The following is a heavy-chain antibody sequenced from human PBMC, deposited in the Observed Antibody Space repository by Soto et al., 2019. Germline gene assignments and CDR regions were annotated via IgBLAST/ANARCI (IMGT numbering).Heavy chain of an antibody. V-gene: IGHV4-59*01. CDR3: ARSTGTIAAAFDY. CDR2: IYYSGST. J-gene: IGHJ4*02. Sequence: PSEILSLTCTVSGGSISSYYWRWTRQPPGKGLEWIGYIYYSGSTNYNPSLKSRVTISVDTSKNQFSLKLSSVTAADTAVYYCARSTGTIAAAFDYWGQGTLVNVSS. CDR1: GGSISSYY. D-gene: IGHD6-13*01.